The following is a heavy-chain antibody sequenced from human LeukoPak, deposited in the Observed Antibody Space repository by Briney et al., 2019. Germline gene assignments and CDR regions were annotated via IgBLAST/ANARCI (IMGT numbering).Heavy chain of an antibody. Sequence: ASVKVSCKASGYTFTSYGLTWVRQAPGQGLERMGWISAYNGHTKYPQKLQGRVTMTTDTSTSTAYMELRSLRSDDTAVYYCARGFPPRRNYDSSGYYSYYFDYWGQGTLVTVSS. CDR3: ARGFPPRRNYDSSGYYSYYFDY. CDR1: GYTFTSYG. D-gene: IGHD3-22*01. J-gene: IGHJ4*02. CDR2: ISAYNGHT. V-gene: IGHV1-18*01.